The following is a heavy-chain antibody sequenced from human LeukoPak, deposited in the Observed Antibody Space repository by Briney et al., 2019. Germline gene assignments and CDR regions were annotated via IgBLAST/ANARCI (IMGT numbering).Heavy chain of an antibody. J-gene: IGHJ4*02. CDR2: IYSGGST. CDR3: AKSRIAAAGCFDY. CDR1: GFTVSSNY. V-gene: IGHV3-53*01. D-gene: IGHD6-13*01. Sequence: GGSLRLSCAASGFTVSSNYMSWVRQAPGKGLEWVSVIYSGGSTYYADSVKGRFTIPRDNSKNTLYLQMNSLRAEDTAVYSCAKSRIAAAGCFDYWGQGTLVTVSS.